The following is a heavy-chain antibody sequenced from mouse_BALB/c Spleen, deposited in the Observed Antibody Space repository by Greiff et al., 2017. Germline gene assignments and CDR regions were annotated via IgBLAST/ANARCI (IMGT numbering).Heavy chain of an antibody. Sequence: EVQLVESGPGLVKPSQSLSLTCSVTGYSITSGYYWNWIRQFPGNKLEWMGYISYDGSNNYNPSLKNRISITRDTSKNQFFLKLNSVTTEDTATYYCARDRYDWYFDVWGAGTTVTVSS. D-gene: IGHD2-14*01. CDR1: GYSITSGYY. CDR2: ISYDGSN. CDR3: ARDRYDWYFDV. J-gene: IGHJ1*01. V-gene: IGHV3-6*02.